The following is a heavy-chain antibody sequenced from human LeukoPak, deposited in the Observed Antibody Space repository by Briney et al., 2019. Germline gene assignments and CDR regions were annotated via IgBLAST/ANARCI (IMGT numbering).Heavy chain of an antibody. Sequence: SETLSLTCAVSGGSISSYYWSWIRQPPGKGLEWIGYTHYSGSTDYNPSLKTRVTISVDTSKNQFSLKLSSVTAADTAVYYCARGAAGTVPFDYWGQGTLVTVSS. CDR2: THYSGST. J-gene: IGHJ4*02. V-gene: IGHV4-59*08. CDR3: ARGAAGTVPFDY. D-gene: IGHD6-13*01. CDR1: GGSISSYY.